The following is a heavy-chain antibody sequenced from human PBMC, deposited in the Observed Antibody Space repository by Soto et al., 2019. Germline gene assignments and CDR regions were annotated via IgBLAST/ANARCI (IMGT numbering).Heavy chain of an antibody. CDR1: GFTFSSYS. D-gene: IGHD1-1*01. V-gene: IGHV3-48*02. J-gene: IGHJ4*02. CDR2: ISSSSTI. Sequence: GGSLRLSCAASGFTFSSYSMNWVRQAPGKGLEWVSYISSSSTIYYADSVKGRSTISRDNAKNSLYLQMNSLRDEDTAVYYCARGVRIQEPGLDYWGQGTLVTVSS. CDR3: ARGVRIQEPGLDY.